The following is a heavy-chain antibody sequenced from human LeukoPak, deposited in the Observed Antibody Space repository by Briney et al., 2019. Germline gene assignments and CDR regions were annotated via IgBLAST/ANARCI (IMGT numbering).Heavy chain of an antibody. J-gene: IGHJ6*02. CDR3: AREYPPHNIAAAYYYYYGMDV. Sequence: SVKVSCKASGFTFTSSAVQWVRQARGQRLEWIGWIVVGSGNTNYAQKFQERVTITRDMSTSTAYMELSSLRAEDTAVYYCAREYPPHNIAAAYYYYYGMDVWGQGTTVTVSS. V-gene: IGHV1-58*01. CDR2: IVVGSGNT. D-gene: IGHD6-13*01. CDR1: GFTFTSSA.